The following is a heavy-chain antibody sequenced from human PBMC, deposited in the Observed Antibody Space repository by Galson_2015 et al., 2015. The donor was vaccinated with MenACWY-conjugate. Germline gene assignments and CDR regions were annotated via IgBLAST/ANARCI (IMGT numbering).Heavy chain of an antibody. Sequence: SLRPSCAASGFTFSSYSMNWVRQAPGKGLEWVSYISSSSSTIYYADSVKGRFTISRDNAKNSLYLQMNSLRAEDTAVYYCARGGRGYSYGLGYWGQGTLVTVSS. CDR2: ISSSSSTI. CDR1: GFTFSSYS. J-gene: IGHJ4*02. D-gene: IGHD5-18*01. V-gene: IGHV3-48*04. CDR3: ARGGRGYSYGLGY.